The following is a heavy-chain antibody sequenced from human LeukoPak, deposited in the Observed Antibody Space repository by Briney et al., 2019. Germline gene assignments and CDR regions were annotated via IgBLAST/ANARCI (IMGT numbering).Heavy chain of an antibody. Sequence: SGGSLRPSCAASGFTFDDYAMHWVRQAPGKGLEWVSGISWNSGSVGYADSVKGRFTISRDNAKNSLYLQMNSLRAEDTALYYCAREYSSGWPTYYYYYMDVWGKGTTVTVSS. D-gene: IGHD6-19*01. CDR3: AREYSSGWPTYYYYYMDV. J-gene: IGHJ6*03. CDR1: GFTFDDYA. V-gene: IGHV3-9*01. CDR2: ISWNSGSV.